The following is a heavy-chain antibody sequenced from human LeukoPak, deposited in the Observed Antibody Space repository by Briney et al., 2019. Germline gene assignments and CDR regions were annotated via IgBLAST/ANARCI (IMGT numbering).Heavy chain of an antibody. CDR3: ARRAELGMRWFDP. Sequence: RGESLKISCEGSGYTFTGYWIGWVRQMPGKGLEWMGIIYCDGSKTIYSPSFQSQVTISVDKSINTAYLQWSSLKASDTAIYFCARRAELGMRWFDPWGQGTLVTVLS. CDR1: GYTFTGYW. J-gene: IGHJ5*02. D-gene: IGHD7-27*01. CDR2: IYCDGSKT. V-gene: IGHV5-51*01.